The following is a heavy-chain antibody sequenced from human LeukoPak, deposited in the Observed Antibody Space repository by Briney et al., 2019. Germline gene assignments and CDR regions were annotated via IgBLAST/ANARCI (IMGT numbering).Heavy chain of an antibody. CDR1: GGSISSSSYY. J-gene: IGHJ4*02. CDR2: IYYRGST. D-gene: IGHD3-16*01. Sequence: SETLSLTCTVSGGSISSSSYYWGWIRQPPGKGLEWIGSIYYRGSTYYNPSLKSRVTISVDTSKNQFSLKLSSVTAADTAVYYCARHAITFGIDYWGQGTLVTVSS. V-gene: IGHV4-39*01. CDR3: ARHAITFGIDY.